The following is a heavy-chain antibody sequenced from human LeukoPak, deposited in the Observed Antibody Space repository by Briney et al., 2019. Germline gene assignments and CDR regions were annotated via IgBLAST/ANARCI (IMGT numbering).Heavy chain of an antibody. Sequence: PGGSLRLSCAASGFTFSSYAMSWIRQPPGKGLEWIGSIYYSGSTYYNPSLKSRVTISVDTSKNQFSLKLSSVTAADTAVYYCARYYYDSSGYYPPYMDVWGKGTTVTVSS. V-gene: IGHV4-39*01. D-gene: IGHD3-22*01. CDR1: GFTFSSYA. J-gene: IGHJ6*03. CDR3: ARYYYDSSGYYPPYMDV. CDR2: IYYSGST.